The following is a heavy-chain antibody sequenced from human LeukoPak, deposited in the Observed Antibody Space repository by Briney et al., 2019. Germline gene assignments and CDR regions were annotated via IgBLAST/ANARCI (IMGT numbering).Heavy chain of an antibody. CDR2: IEQDGSEK. V-gene: IGHV3-7*03. CDR1: GFTFSSSW. Sequence: GGSLRLSCAASGFTFSSSWMSWVRQAPGKGLEWVANIEQDGSEKYYVGSVKGRFTISRDNAKNSLYLQMDSLRAEDTAVYYCARDGPYSTSSTHPPWGQGTLVTVSS. D-gene: IGHD6-6*01. J-gene: IGHJ5*02. CDR3: ARDGPYSTSSTHPP.